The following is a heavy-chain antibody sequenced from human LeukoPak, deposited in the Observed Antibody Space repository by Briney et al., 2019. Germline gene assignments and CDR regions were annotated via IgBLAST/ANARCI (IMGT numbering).Heavy chain of an antibody. CDR2: IYHSGTT. CDR1: GSSISSADY. V-gene: IGHV4-38-2*01. D-gene: IGHD1-1*01. Sequence: SETLSLTCAVSGSSISSADYWGWIRQPPGKGLEWIGSIYHSGTTYYNPSLKSRVTISVDTSKNQFSLQLSSVTAADTAVYYCARARPNWNPPDFWGQGTLVTVSS. CDR3: ARARPNWNPPDF. J-gene: IGHJ4*02.